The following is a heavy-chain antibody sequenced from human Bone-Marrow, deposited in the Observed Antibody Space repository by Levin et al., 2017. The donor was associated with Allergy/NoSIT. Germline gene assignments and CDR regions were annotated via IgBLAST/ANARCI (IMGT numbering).Heavy chain of an antibody. CDR1: GFPFPSYA. CDR2: ITSSSANI. J-gene: IGHJ4*02. Sequence: LSLTCAASGFPFPSYAMHWVRQAPGKGLEWVSSITSSSANIYYADSVQGRFTISRDNAKKSVYLQMDSLRAEDTAVYYCASLYRGDYWGQGTLVTVSS. V-gene: IGHV3-21*01. D-gene: IGHD1-26*01. CDR3: ASLYRGDY.